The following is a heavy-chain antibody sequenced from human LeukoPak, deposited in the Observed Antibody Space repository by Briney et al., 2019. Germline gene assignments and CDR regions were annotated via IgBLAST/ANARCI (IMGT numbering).Heavy chain of an antibody. CDR1: GFTFSSYS. V-gene: IGHV3-48*02. CDR3: ARDRSSGYPGSLDD. CDR2: IRSSSSTI. J-gene: IGHJ4*02. D-gene: IGHD3-22*01. Sequence: GGSLRLSCAASGFTFSSYSMNWVLQAPGKGLEWVSYIRSSSSTIYYADSVKGRFTISRDNAKNSLYLQMDSLRDEDTAVYYCARDRSSGYPGSLDDWGQGTLVTVSS.